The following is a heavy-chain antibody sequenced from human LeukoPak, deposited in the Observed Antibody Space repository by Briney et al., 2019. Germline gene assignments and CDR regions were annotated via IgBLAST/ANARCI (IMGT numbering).Heavy chain of an antibody. V-gene: IGHV3-23*01. Sequence: RTGGSLRLSCEASQFTTFSSYAMNWVRQAPGKRLEWVSIMSGAGGRIEYADSVNGRFTISRDNSKNTLYLQMNSLRAEDTAVYYCAKTIFGPQHWGQGTLVTVSS. J-gene: IGHJ1*01. CDR2: MSGAGGRI. CDR3: AKTIFGPQH. D-gene: IGHD3-3*01. CDR1: QFTTFSSYA.